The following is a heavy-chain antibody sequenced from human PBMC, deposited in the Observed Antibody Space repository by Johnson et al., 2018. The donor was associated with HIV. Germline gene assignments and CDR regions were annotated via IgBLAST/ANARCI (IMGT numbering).Heavy chain of an antibody. Sequence: EVQLVESGGGVVQPGGSLTLSCAASGFTFRNFGIHWVRQATGKGLEWVSGIGTAGYTYYPGSVKGRFTISRENAKNSLYLQINSLRAEDTALYYCARDFIAPELGDAFDIWGQGTMVTVSS. CDR1: GFTFRNFG. CDR3: ARDFIAPELGDAFDI. D-gene: IGHD6-25*01. V-gene: IGHV3-13*01. J-gene: IGHJ3*02. CDR2: IGTAGYT.